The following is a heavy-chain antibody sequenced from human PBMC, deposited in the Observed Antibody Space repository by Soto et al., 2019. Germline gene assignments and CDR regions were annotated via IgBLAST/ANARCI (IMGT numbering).Heavy chain of an antibody. CDR1: GFTFSRYD. CDR3: VRARGGEYFGEQLS. D-gene: IGHD3-10*01. J-gene: IGHJ4*02. Sequence: GVSLRLSCAASGFTFSRYDMYWVRQATGKGLEWVSAIGTAADTYYPASVQGRFIISRENAKNSLYLQMNSLRAGDTAVYYCVRARGGEYFGEQLSWGQGTLVTVSS. CDR2: IGTAADT. V-gene: IGHV3-13*04.